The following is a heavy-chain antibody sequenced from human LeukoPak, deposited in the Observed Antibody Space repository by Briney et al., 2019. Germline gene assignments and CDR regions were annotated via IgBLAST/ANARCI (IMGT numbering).Heavy chain of an antibody. V-gene: IGHV3-30*03. D-gene: IGHD5-24*01. CDR1: GFTFSSYS. CDR3: ATSPMDGYNLLDY. J-gene: IGHJ4*02. Sequence: PGGSLRLSCAASGFTFSSYSMNWVRQAPGKGLEWVAVISYDGSAKYYADSVKGRFTISRDNSKNTLYLQMNSLKPEDTAVYYCATSPMDGYNLLDYWGQGTLVTVSS. CDR2: ISYDGSAK.